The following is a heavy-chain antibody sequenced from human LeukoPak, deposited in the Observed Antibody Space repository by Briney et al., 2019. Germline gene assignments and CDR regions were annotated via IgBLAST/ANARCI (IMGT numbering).Heavy chain of an antibody. J-gene: IGHJ4*02. D-gene: IGHD5-12*01. CDR3: AKDRGRYSYGSVDY. CDR2: ISGSGGST. Sequence: SGGSLRLSCAASGFAFSSYAISWVRQAPGKGLEWVSSISGSGGSTYYADSVKCRFTISRDNFKNTLYLQMNSLRVEDTAVYYCAKDRGRYSYGSVDYWGQGTLVTVSS. CDR1: GFAFSSYA. V-gene: IGHV3-23*01.